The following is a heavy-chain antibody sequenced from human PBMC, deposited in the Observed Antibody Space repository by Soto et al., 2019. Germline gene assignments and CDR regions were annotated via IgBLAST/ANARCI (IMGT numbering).Heavy chain of an antibody. CDR1: GGSISSSSYY. CDR3: ARHKAYWSGYYWAPFDY. CDR2: IYYSGST. V-gene: IGHV4-39*01. Sequence: SETLSLTCTVSGGSISSSSYYWGWIRQPPGKGLEWIGSIYYSGSTYYNPSLKSRVTISVDTSKNQFSLKLSSVTAADTAVYYCARHKAYWSGYYWAPFDYWGQGTLVTVSS. D-gene: IGHD3-3*01. J-gene: IGHJ4*02.